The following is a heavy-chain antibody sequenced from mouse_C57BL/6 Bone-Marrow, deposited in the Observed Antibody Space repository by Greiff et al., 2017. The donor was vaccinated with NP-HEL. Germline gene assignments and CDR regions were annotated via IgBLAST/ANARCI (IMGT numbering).Heavy chain of an antibody. D-gene: IGHD3-1*01. V-gene: IGHV1-64*01. CDR3: ARKEGYALYAMDY. CDR2: IHPNSGST. Sequence: QVQLQQPWAELVKPGASVKLSCKASGYTFTSYWMHWVKQRPGQGLEWIGMIHPNSGSTNYNEKFKSKATLTVDKSSSTAYMQLSSLTSEDSAVYYCARKEGYALYAMDYWGQGTSVTVSS. CDR1: GYTFTSYW. J-gene: IGHJ4*01.